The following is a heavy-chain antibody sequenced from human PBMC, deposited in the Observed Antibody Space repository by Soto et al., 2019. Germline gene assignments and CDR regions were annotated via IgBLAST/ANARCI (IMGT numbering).Heavy chain of an antibody. V-gene: IGHV4-59*01. Sequence: QVQLQESGPGLVKPSETLSLTCNVSGGSISLFYWAWVRQPPGKGLEWIGFIYHTGSSSSDPSLKSRVTMSVDTSKNQISLKLTSVTAAHTAVYYCARVLSDYDYALDVWGQGATVTVSS. J-gene: IGHJ6*02. CDR3: ARVLSDYDYALDV. CDR1: GGSISLFY. D-gene: IGHD2-15*01. CDR2: IYHTGSS.